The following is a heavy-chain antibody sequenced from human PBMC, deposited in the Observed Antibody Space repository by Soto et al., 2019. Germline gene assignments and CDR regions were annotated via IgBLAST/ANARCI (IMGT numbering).Heavy chain of an antibody. CDR2: IYPAESDV. J-gene: IGHJ3*02. CDR1: GYSFTSYW. Sequence: GESPKISCKGSGYSFTSYWIAWLRQVPGKGLEWMGSIYPAESDVRHSPSFQGQVTISVDKSLSTPYLQWSSPKASDTAMYYCARETGGSGGDAFDIWGQGTMVTVSS. V-gene: IGHV5-51*01. D-gene: IGHD3-16*01. CDR3: ARETGGSGGDAFDI.